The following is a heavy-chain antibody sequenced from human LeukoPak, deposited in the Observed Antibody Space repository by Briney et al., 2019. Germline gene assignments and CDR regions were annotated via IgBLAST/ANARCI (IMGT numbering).Heavy chain of an antibody. CDR3: AKGLREYDFWSGYAT. D-gene: IGHD3-3*01. J-gene: IGHJ5*02. Sequence: GSLRLSCAASGFTFSSYAMMWVRQAPGKGLDWVSTISVSGGSPNYADSVKGRFTISRDNSKNTLFLRMNSLRAEDTALYYCAKGLREYDFWSGYATWGQGTLVTVSS. CDR1: GFTFSSYA. CDR2: ISVSGGSP. V-gene: IGHV3-23*01.